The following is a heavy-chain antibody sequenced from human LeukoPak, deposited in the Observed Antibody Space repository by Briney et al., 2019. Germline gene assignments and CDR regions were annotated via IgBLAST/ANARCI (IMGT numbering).Heavy chain of an antibody. J-gene: IGHJ4*02. CDR3: ASQGGATEY. CDR1: GGSISSYY. CDR2: IYYSGST. Sequence: PSETLSLTCTVSGGSISSYYWSWLRQPPGKGLEWIGYIYYSGSTNYNPSLKSRVTISVDTSKNQFSLKLSSVTAADTAVYYCASQGGATEYWGQGTLVTVSS. D-gene: IGHD1-26*01. V-gene: IGHV4-59*01.